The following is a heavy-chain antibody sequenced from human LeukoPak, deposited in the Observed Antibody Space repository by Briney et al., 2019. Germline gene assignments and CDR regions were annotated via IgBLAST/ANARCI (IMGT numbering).Heavy chain of an antibody. CDR1: GYTFTSYG. V-gene: IGHV1-69*13. D-gene: IGHD3-3*01. CDR2: IIPIFGTA. J-gene: IGHJ4*02. CDR3: ARDQLGDFWSGYYPTYYFDY. Sequence: SVKVSCKASGYTFTSYGISWVRQAPGQGLEWMGGIIPIFGTANYAQKFQGRVTITADESTSTAYMELSSLRSEDTAVYYCARDQLGDFWSGYYPTYYFDYWGQGTLVTVSS.